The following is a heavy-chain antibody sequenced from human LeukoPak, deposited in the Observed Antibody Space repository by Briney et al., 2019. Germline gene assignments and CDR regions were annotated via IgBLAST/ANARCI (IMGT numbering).Heavy chain of an antibody. V-gene: IGHV3-23*01. CDR1: GFSFGNYA. J-gene: IGHJ4*02. CDR3: AKDYKVRSGEPPIDY. D-gene: IGHD7-27*01. Sequence: GGSLRLSCAASGFSFGNYAMSWVRQTPGKSLEWVSIITNIGSTTYYADSVRGRFTISRDNSMNRLYLQMTSLRAEDTAVYYCAKDYKVRSGEPPIDYWGQGTLVTVSS. CDR2: ITNIGSTT.